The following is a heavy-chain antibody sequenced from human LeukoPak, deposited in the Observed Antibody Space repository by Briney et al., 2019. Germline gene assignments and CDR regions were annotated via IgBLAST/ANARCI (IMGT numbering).Heavy chain of an antibody. D-gene: IGHD3-22*01. CDR2: IYPGDSDT. Sequence: GASLKISCKGSGYIFTSYWIGWVRQLPGKGLEWMGIIYPGDSDTRYSPSFQGQVTISADKSISTAYLQWSSLKASDTAMYYCARHQYYYDSSGLNWFDPWGQPTLVTVSS. CDR3: ARHQYYYDSSGLNWFDP. V-gene: IGHV5-51*01. CDR1: GYIFTSYW. J-gene: IGHJ5*02.